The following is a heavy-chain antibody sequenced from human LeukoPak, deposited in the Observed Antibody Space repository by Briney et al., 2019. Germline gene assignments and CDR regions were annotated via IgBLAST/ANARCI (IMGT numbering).Heavy chain of an antibody. CDR2: IYHSGST. CDR3: AREWFGELGGVY. Sequence: PSETLSLTCTVSGYSISSGYYWGWIRQPPGKGLEWIGSIYHSGSTYYNPSLKSRVTISVDTSKNQFSLKLSSVTAADTAVYYCAREWFGELGGVYWGQGTLVTVSS. V-gene: IGHV4-38-2*02. D-gene: IGHD3-10*01. J-gene: IGHJ4*02. CDR1: GYSISSGYY.